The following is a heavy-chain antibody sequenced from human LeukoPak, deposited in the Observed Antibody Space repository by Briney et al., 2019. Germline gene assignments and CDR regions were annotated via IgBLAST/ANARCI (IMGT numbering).Heavy chain of an antibody. J-gene: IGHJ4*02. Sequence: GGSLRLSCAASAFTVSDNYRTWLRQAPGKGLEWVSTIYSSGDTYSADSVKGRFSVSRDNFNNMLFLQMNNLTVEDTAVYYCARGSGGNYFDYWGQGTLVTVSS. CDR3: ARGSGGNYFDY. V-gene: IGHV3-53*01. CDR2: IYSSGDT. D-gene: IGHD1-26*01. CDR1: AFTVSDNY.